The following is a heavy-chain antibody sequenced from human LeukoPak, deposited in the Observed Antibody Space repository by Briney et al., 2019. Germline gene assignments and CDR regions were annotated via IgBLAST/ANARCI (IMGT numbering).Heavy chain of an antibody. J-gene: IGHJ4*02. CDR3: ATYLLRYFLY. CDR1: GFTFSSYA. D-gene: IGHD3-9*01. V-gene: IGHV3-23*01. CDR2: ISGSGGSI. Sequence: GGSLRLSCAASGFTFSSYAMSWVRQAPGKGLEWVSAISGSGGSIYYADSVKGRFTISRDNSKNTLYLQMDSLSAEDTAVYYGATYLLRYFLYWGQGTLVTVSS.